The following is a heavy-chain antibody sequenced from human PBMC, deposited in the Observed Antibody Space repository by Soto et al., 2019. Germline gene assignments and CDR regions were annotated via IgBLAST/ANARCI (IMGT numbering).Heavy chain of an antibody. CDR2: ISGSGGST. J-gene: IGHJ4*02. CDR1: GFTFSSYA. Sequence: EVLLLESGGGLVQPGGSLRLSCAASGFTFSSYAMSWVRQAPGKGLECVSAISGSGGSTYYADSGKGRFTISRDNSKNTRYLQMNSLRAEDTAVYYCAKDYGASTYWGQGTLVTVSS. CDR3: AKDYGASTY. V-gene: IGHV3-23*01. D-gene: IGHD4-17*01.